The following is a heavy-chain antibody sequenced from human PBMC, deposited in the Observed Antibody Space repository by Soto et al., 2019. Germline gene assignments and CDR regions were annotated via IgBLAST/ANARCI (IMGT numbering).Heavy chain of an antibody. J-gene: IGHJ6*02. Sequence: SETLSLTCTVSGGSISSGDYYWSWIRQPPGKGLEWIGYIYYSGSTYYNPSLKSRVTISVDTSKNQFSLKLSSVTAADTAVYYCARDRYCSGGSCYEGYYYYYGMDVWGQGTTVTVSS. D-gene: IGHD2-15*01. CDR1: GGSISSGDYY. CDR3: ARDRYCSGGSCYEGYYYYYGMDV. V-gene: IGHV4-30-4*01. CDR2: IYYSGST.